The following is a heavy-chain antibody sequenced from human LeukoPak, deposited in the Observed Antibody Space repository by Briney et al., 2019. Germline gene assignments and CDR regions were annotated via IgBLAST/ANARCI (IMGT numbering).Heavy chain of an antibody. CDR2: IYYSGST. CDR1: GGSISSSSYY. D-gene: IGHD2-2*01. Sequence: PSETLSLTCTVSGGSISSSSYYWGWIRQPPGKGLEWIGSIYYSGSTYYNPSLKSRVTISVDTSKSQFSLKLSSVTAADTAVYYCPISLWAGYCSSTSCFYFDYWGQGTLVTVSS. V-gene: IGHV4-39*01. J-gene: IGHJ4*02. CDR3: PISLWAGYCSSTSCFYFDY.